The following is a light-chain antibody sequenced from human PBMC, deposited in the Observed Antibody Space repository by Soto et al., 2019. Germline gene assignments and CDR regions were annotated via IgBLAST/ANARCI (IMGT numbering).Light chain of an antibody. V-gene: IGKV1-5*03. CDR1: QSISIW. J-gene: IGKJ1*01. CDR2: KAS. CDR3: QQYNDYSST. Sequence: DIQMTQSPSTLSASVGDRVASTCRASQSISIWLAWYQQKPGKAPKLLIYKASSLESGVPSRFSGSGSGTEFTLTISSLQPDDFATYYCQQYNDYSSTFGQGTKVEIK.